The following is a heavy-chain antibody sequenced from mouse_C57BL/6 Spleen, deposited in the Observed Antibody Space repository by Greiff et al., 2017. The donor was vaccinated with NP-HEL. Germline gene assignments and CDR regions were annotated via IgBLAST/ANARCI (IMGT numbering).Heavy chain of an antibody. V-gene: IGHV1-55*01. CDR1: GYTFTSYW. D-gene: IGHD2-3*01. CDR3: AREDGYYPYAMDY. Sequence: VQLQQPGAELVKPGASVKMSCKASGYTFTSYWITWVKQRPGQGLEWIGDIYPGSGSTNYNEKFKSKATLTVDTSSSTAYMQLSSLTSEDSAVYYCAREDGYYPYAMDYWGQGTSVTVSS. CDR2: IYPGSGST. J-gene: IGHJ4*01.